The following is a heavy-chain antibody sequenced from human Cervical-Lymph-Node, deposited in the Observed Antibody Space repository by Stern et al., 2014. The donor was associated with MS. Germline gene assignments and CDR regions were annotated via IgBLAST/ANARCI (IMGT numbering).Heavy chain of an antibody. V-gene: IGHV3-30*18. D-gene: IGHD3-22*01. J-gene: IGHJ4*02. CDR1: GFTFSSYG. Sequence: QVQLVESGGGVVQPGRSLRLSCAASGFTFSSYGMHWVRQAPGKGLEWVAVISYDGSNKYYADSVKGRFTISRDNSKNTLYLQMNSLRAEDTAEYYCAKESGYYYDSSGFFDYWGQGTLVTVSS. CDR3: AKESGYYYDSSGFFDY. CDR2: ISYDGSNK.